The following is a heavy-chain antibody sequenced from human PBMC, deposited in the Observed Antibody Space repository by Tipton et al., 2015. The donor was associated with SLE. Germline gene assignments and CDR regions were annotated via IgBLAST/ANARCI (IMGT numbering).Heavy chain of an antibody. Sequence: TLSLTCTVSGGSISSTTFYWSWIRENPGKGLEWIGYIYHSGGSPNYNPSLKSRVTISVDTSKNQFSLTLTSVTAADTAVYYCARAEGSWDAFDIWGQGTMVTVSS. CDR2: IYHSGGSP. CDR3: ARAEGSWDAFDI. CDR1: GGSISSTTFY. V-gene: IGHV4-61*05. J-gene: IGHJ3*02. D-gene: IGHD2-15*01.